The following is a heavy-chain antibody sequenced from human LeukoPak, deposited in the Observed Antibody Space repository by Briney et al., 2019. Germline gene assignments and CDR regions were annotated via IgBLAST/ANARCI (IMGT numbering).Heavy chain of an antibody. J-gene: IGHJ6*02. CDR3: AREALRYSPPIYYYYGMDV. Sequence: GGSLRLSCAASGFTFSSYAMSWVRQAPGKGLEWVSAISGSGGSTYYADSVKGRLTISRDNAKNSLYLQMNSLRAEDTAVYYCAREALRYSPPIYYYYGMDVWGQGTTVTVSS. CDR1: GFTFSSYA. D-gene: IGHD3-9*01. CDR2: ISGSGGST. V-gene: IGHV3-23*01.